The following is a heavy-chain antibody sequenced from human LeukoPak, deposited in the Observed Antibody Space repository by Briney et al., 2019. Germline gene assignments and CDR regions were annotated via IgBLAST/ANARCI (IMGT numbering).Heavy chain of an antibody. CDR2: INHSGST. CDR1: GGSFSGYY. CDR3: ARAERGAFDI. Sequence: PSETLSLTCAVYGGSFSGYYWSWIRQPPGKGLEWIGEINHSGSTNYNPSLKSRVTISVDTSKNQFSLKLSPVTAADTAVYYCARAERGAFDIWGQGTMVTVSS. D-gene: IGHD5-24*01. V-gene: IGHV4-34*01. J-gene: IGHJ3*02.